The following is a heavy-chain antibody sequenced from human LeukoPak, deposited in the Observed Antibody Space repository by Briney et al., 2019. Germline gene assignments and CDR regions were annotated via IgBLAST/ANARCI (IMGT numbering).Heavy chain of an antibody. CDR1: GGSISSSSYY. V-gene: IGHV4-39*07. J-gene: IGHJ4*02. D-gene: IGHD6-13*01. CDR3: ARDFFYSSWFQAYYFDY. Sequence: PSETLSLTCIVSGGSISSSSYYWGWIRQPPGKGLEWIGSIYYSGSTYYNPSLKSRVTISVDTSKNQFSLKLSSVTAADTAVYYCARDFFYSSWFQAYYFDYWGQGTLVTVSS. CDR2: IYYSGST.